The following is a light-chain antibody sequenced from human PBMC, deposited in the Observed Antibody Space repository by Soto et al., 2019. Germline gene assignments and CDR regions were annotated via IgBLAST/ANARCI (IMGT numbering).Light chain of an antibody. J-gene: IGKJ5*01. CDR3: QQSYSTSWT. CDR2: DAS. CDR1: QSISSW. Sequence: VKMSQSPSTLSASLGDRVTITCRASQSISSWLAWYQQKPGKAPKLLIYDASSLESGVPSRFSGSGSGTEFTLTISSLQPDDFATYYCQQSYSTSWTFGQGTRLEIK. V-gene: IGKV1-5*01.